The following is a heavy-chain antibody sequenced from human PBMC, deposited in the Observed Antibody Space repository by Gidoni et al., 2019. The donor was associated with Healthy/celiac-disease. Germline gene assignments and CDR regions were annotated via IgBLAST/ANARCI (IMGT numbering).Heavy chain of an antibody. CDR2: IYSSGSP. CDR1: GGSISSGCYY. CDR3: AREIANTLGYCSGGSCPIDY. D-gene: IGHD2-15*01. J-gene: IGHJ4*02. V-gene: IGHV4-31*03. Sequence: QVQLQESGPGLVKPSQTLSLTCTVSGGSISSGCYYWSWIRQHPGKGLEWIGYIYSSGSPDYNPSRKSRVTISVDTSKNQFALKLSSVTAADTAVYYCAREIANTLGYCSGGSCPIDYWGQGTLVTVSS.